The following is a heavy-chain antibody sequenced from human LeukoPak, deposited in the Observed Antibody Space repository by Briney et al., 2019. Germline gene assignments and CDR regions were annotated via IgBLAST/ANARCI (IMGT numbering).Heavy chain of an antibody. Sequence: SETLSLTCSVSGGSISSSTYYWGWIRQPPGKGLEWIGSIYYSGRNYYNPSLKSRVTISVDTSKNQFSLKVSSVTAADTAVYYCARHPGITAAGTGFDIWGQGTKGTVSS. D-gene: IGHD6-13*01. CDR3: ARHPGITAAGTGFDI. CDR1: GGSISSSTYY. V-gene: IGHV4-39*01. CDR2: IYYSGRN. J-gene: IGHJ3*02.